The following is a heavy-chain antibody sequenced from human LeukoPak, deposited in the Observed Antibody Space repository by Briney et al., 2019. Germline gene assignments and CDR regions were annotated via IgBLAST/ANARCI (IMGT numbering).Heavy chain of an antibody. V-gene: IGHV3-74*01. J-gene: IGHJ6*03. CDR2: INSDGSST. CDR1: GFTFSSYW. Sequence: GGSLRLSCAASGFTFSSYWMHWVRQAPGKGLVWVSRINSDGSSTSYADSVKGRFTISRDNAKNSLYLQMNSLGAEDTAVYYCARDMSPPGWISYYYYYMDVWGKGTTVTISS. CDR3: ARDMSPPGWISYYYYYMDV. D-gene: IGHD6-19*01.